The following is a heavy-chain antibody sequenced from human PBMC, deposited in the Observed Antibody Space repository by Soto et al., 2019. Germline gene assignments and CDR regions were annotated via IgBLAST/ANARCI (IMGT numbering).Heavy chain of an antibody. CDR2: IYWDDDK. D-gene: IGHD3-10*01. CDR1: GLSLSTSGEA. CDR3: APYVSTSPAGWFDP. V-gene: IGHV2-5*02. Sequence: QITLKESGPTLVKPTQTLTLTCTFSGLSLSTSGEAVGWIRQPPGKALEWLALIYWDDDKRYNPTLKTRLTPPKDTAKSQVILTLTTMDPVDTATYCCAPYVSTSPAGWFDPWGQGILVTVSS. J-gene: IGHJ5*02.